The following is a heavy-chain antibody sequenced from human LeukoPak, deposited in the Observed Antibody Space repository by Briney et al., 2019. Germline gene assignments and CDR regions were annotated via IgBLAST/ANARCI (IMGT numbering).Heavy chain of an antibody. J-gene: IGHJ4*02. V-gene: IGHV5-51*01. CDR3: ARVYYDILTGYSGSAFDY. D-gene: IGHD3-9*01. Sequence: GESLKISCKGSGYSFTSYWIGWVRQMPGKGLEWMGIIYPGDSDTRYSPSFQGQVTISADKSISTAYLQWSSLKASDTAMYYCARVYYDILTGYSGSAFDYWGQGTLVTVSS. CDR1: GYSFTSYW. CDR2: IYPGDSDT.